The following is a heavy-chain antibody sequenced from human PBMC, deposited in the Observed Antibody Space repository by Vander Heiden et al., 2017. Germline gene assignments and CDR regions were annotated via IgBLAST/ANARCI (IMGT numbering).Heavy chain of an antibody. D-gene: IGHD2-21*01. Sequence: QVHLVESGGGVVQPGRSLRLSGAAPGFTFSSYGMPCVCPGPGKGREWLAIIWNDGSDQRYADVVKGRFTISRDNSKNTLYLQMNSLRDEDTATYYCARGCGVACYYIDSWGQGTLVTVSS. CDR3: ARGCGVACYYIDS. CDR1: GFTFSSYG. J-gene: IGHJ4*02. V-gene: IGHV3-33*01. CDR2: IWNDGSDQ.